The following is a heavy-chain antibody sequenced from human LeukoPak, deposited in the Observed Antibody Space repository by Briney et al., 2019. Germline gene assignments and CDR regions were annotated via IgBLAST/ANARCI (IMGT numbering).Heavy chain of an antibody. Sequence: SETLSLTCTVSGGSISSGDYYWGWIRQPPGKGLEWIVYIYYSGSTYYNPTLKSRVTISVDTSNNQFSLKLSSVTAADTAVYYCARDLPALVPVYWGQGTLVTVS. J-gene: IGHJ4*02. V-gene: IGHV4-30-4*01. CDR3: ARDLPALVPVY. CDR2: IYYSGST. CDR1: GGSISSGDYY. D-gene: IGHD5-18*01.